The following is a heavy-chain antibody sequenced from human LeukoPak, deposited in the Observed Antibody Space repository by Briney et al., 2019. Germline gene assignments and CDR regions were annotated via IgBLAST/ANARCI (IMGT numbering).Heavy chain of an antibody. Sequence: SETLSLTCTVSGGSISSYYWSWIRQPPGKGLEWIGYIYYSGSTNYNPSLKSRVTISVDTSKNQFSLKLSSVTAADTAVYYCARDGFYCSSTSCRDAFDIWGQGTMVTVSS. CDR3: ARDGFYCSSTSCRDAFDI. CDR2: IYYSGST. J-gene: IGHJ3*02. CDR1: GGSISSYY. V-gene: IGHV4-59*01. D-gene: IGHD2-2*01.